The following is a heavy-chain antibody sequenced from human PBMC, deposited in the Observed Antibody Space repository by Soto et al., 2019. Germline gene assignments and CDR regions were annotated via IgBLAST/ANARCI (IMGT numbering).Heavy chain of an antibody. Sequence: PGESLKISCKGSGYSFTSYWIGWVRQMPGKGLEWMGIIYPGDSDTRYSPSFQGQVTISADKSISTAYLQWSSLKASDTAMYYYARHHTAMVWNYYYGMDVWGQGTTVTVSS. J-gene: IGHJ6*02. D-gene: IGHD5-18*01. CDR3: ARHHTAMVWNYYYGMDV. V-gene: IGHV5-51*01. CDR1: GYSFTSYW. CDR2: IYPGDSDT.